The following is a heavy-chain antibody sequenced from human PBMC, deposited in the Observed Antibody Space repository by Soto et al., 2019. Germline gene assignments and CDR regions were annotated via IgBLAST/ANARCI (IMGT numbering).Heavy chain of an antibody. CDR2: IRTKSNGYAT. CDR3: SRVEYVTSSPIG. CDR1: GFTFSGSA. J-gene: IGHJ4*02. D-gene: IGHD6-6*01. V-gene: IGHV3-73*01. Sequence: GGSLRLSCAASGFTFSGSAIHWVRQASGKGLEWVARIRTKSNGYATTYAASVKGRFTISRDDSKNMAYLQMNGLKTEDTAMYYCSRVEYVTSSPIGWGQGTLVTVS.